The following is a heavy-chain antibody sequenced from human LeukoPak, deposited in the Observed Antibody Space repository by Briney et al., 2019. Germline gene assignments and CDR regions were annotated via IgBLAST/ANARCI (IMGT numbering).Heavy chain of an antibody. D-gene: IGHD6-19*01. Sequence: SVKVSCKASGGTFSSYAISWVRQAPGQGLEWMGRIIPILGIANYAQKFQGRVTITADKSTGTAYMELSSLRSDDTAVYYCASAIAVAGISDYWGQGTLVTVSS. V-gene: IGHV1-69*04. J-gene: IGHJ4*02. CDR3: ASAIAVAGISDY. CDR1: GGTFSSYA. CDR2: IIPILGIA.